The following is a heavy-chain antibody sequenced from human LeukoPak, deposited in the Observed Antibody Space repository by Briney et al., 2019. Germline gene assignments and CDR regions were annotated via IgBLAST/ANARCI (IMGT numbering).Heavy chain of an antibody. Sequence: GGSLRLSCAASGFTFSNAWMSWVRQPPGKGLEWVGPIKSARNGGTADYAAPVKGRFTISRDDSKSTLYLQMNSLKTEDTAVYFCTTSVGYYDVLTDSRGGQGPLVSVSS. V-gene: IGHV3-15*01. CDR1: GFTFSNAW. CDR3: TTSVGYYDVLTDSR. D-gene: IGHD3-9*01. CDR2: IKSARNGGTA. J-gene: IGHJ4*02.